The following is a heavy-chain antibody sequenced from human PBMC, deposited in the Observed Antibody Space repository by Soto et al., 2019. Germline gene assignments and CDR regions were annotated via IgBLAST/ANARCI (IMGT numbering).Heavy chain of an antibody. V-gene: IGHV1-69*13. CDR3: ASDTAARLYYYYGMDV. CDR2: IIPIFGTA. Sequence: SVKVSCKASGGTFSSYAISWVRQAPGQGLEWMGGIIPIFGTANYAQKFQGRVTITADESTSTAYMELSSLRSEDTAVYYCASDTAARLYYYYGMDVWGQGTTVTVSS. CDR1: GGTFSSYA. J-gene: IGHJ6*02. D-gene: IGHD6-6*01.